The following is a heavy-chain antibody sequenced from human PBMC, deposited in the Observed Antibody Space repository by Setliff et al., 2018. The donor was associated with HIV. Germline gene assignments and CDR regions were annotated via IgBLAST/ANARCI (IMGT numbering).Heavy chain of an antibody. CDR1: GGSISSDDYY. CDR3: ARDRGGGYNNLDY. D-gene: IGHD5-12*01. Sequence: SETLSLTCTVSGGSISSDDYYWSWIRQPPGKGLEWIGYIYYSGTTYYNPSLKSRVTISVDTSKNQFSLKLNSVTAADTAVYYCARDRGGGYNNLDYWGQGTLVTVSS. CDR2: IYYSGTT. J-gene: IGHJ4*02. V-gene: IGHV4-30-4*08.